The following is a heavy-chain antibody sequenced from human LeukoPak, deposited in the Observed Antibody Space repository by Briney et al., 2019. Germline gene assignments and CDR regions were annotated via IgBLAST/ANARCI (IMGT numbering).Heavy chain of an antibody. CDR2: INHSGST. J-gene: IGHJ4*02. V-gene: IGHV4-34*01. D-gene: IGHD2-2*01. Sequence: SETLSLTCAVYGGSFSGYYWSWIRQPLGKGLEWIGEINHSGSTNYNPSLKSRVTISVDTSKNQFSLKLSSVTAADTAVYYCARGLGSVVVPAANAFDYWGQGTLVTVSS. CDR1: GGSFSGYY. CDR3: ARGLGSVVVPAANAFDY.